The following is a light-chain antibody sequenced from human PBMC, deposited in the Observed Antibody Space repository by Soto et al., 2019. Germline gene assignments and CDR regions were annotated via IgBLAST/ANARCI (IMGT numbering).Light chain of an antibody. CDR2: DTS. V-gene: IGKV3-15*01. CDR1: QSIGDT. CDR3: QRYNNWPLT. Sequence: EIVMTQSPATLSVSPGERATLSCRASQSIGDTLAWYQQKPGQTPRLLIYDTSTRATGVPARFSGSRSGAEFTLTINRLQSEDFGVYYCQRYNNWPLTFGGGTKVEVK. J-gene: IGKJ4*01.